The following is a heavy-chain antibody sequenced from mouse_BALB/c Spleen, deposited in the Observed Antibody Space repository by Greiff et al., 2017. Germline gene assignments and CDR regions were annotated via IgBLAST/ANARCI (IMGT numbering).Heavy chain of an antibody. CDR2: ISDGGSYT. J-gene: IGHJ4*01. CDR1: GFTFSDYY. CDR3: ARLRDSIYAMDY. V-gene: IGHV5-4*02. Sequence: EVQRVESGGGLVKPGGSLKLSCAASGFTFSDYYMYWVRQTPEKRLEWVATISDGGSYTYYPDSVKGRFTISRDNAKNTLYLQMSSLKSEDTAMYYCARLRDSIYAMDYWGQGTSVTVSS.